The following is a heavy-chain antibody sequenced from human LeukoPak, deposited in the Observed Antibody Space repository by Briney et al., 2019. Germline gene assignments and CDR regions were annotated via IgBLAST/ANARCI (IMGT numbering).Heavy chain of an antibody. CDR2: INPNSGGT. CDR1: GYTFTGYY. J-gene: IGHJ4*02. Sequence: ASVKVSCKASGYTFTGYYMHWVRQAPGQGLEWMGWINPNSGGTNYAQKFQGWVTMTRDTSISTAYMGLSRLRSDDTAVYYCARGGYSGYDSGSGEAFDYWGQGTLVTVSS. CDR3: ARGGYSGYDSGSGEAFDY. D-gene: IGHD5-12*01. V-gene: IGHV1-2*04.